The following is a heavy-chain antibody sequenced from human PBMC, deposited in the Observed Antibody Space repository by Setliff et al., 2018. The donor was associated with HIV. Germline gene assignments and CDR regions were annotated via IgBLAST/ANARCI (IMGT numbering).Heavy chain of an antibody. D-gene: IGHD3-22*01. CDR1: GGSFSGYY. V-gene: IGHV4-34*01. CDR2: TYYRGAT. J-gene: IGHJ5*02. CDR3: ASRIYYYDESRVLREEGFVP. Sequence: LSLTCAVYGGSFSGYYWTWIRQSPGKGLEWIGSTYYRGATYYNPSLKSRVTISIDTSKNQFSLNLTSVTAADTAMYYCASRIYYYDESRVLREEGFVPWGQGTLVTVSS.